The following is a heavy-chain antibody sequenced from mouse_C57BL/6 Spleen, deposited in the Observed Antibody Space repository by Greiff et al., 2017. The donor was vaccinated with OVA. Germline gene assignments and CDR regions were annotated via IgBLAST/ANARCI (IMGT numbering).Heavy chain of an antibody. V-gene: IGHV5-17*01. J-gene: IGHJ2*01. Sequence: EVKLVESGGGLVKPGGSLKLSCAASGFTFSDSGMHWVRQAPEKGLEWVAYISSGSSTIYYADTVKGRFTISRDNAKNTLFLQMTSLRSEDTAMYYCARHYGSSPYYFDYWGQGTTLTVSS. CDR2: ISSGSSTI. CDR1: GFTFSDSG. D-gene: IGHD1-1*01. CDR3: ARHYGSSPYYFDY.